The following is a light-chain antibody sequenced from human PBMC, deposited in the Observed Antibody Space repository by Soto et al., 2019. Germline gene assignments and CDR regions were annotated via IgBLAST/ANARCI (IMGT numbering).Light chain of an antibody. J-gene: IGLJ3*02. Sequence: QSALTQPASVSGSPGQSITISCTGTSSDVGSYNLVSWYQQHPGEAHKLMIYEGSKRPSGVSTRFSCSKSGNTASLTISGLHAEYDADYYCCSYAGSTTGVFGGGTKLTVL. CDR3: CSYAGSTTGV. CDR2: EGS. CDR1: SSDVGSYNL. V-gene: IGLV2-23*01.